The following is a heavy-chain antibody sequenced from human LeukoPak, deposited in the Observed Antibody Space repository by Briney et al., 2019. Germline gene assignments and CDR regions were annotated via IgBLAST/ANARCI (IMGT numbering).Heavy chain of an antibody. CDR1: GYTFTSYG. J-gene: IGHJ3*02. D-gene: IGHD5-24*01. Sequence: GASVKVSCKASGYTFTSYGISWVRQAPGQGLEWMGWISAYNGNANYAQKLQGRVTMTTDTSTGTAYMELRSLRSDDTAVYYCARESGDGYNSYAFDIWGQGTMVTVSS. V-gene: IGHV1-18*01. CDR3: ARESGDGYNSYAFDI. CDR2: ISAYNGNA.